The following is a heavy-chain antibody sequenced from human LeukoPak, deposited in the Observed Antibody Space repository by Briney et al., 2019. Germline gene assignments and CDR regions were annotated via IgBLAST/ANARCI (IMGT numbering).Heavy chain of an antibody. D-gene: IGHD2-2*01. J-gene: IGHJ5*02. V-gene: IGHV1-69*04. Sequence: SVKVSCKASGGTFSSYAISWVRQAPGQGLEWMGRIIPILGIANYARKFQGRVTITADKSTSTASMELSSLRSEDTAVYYCARMEDCSSTSCSPGWFDPWGQGTLVTVSS. CDR3: ARMEDCSSTSCSPGWFDP. CDR1: GGTFSSYA. CDR2: IIPILGIA.